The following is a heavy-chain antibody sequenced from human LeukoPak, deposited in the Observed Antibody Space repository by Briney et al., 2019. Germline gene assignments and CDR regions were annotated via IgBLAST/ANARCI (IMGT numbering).Heavy chain of an antibody. V-gene: IGHV3-30*04. CDR1: GFTFSSYE. CDR2: ISYDGSNK. J-gene: IGHJ4*02. Sequence: PGGSLRLSCAASGFTFSSYEMNWVRQAPGKGLEWVAVISYDGSNKYYADSVKGRFTISRDNSKNTLYLQMNSLRAEDTAVYYCARGNLWQDFDYWGQGPLVTVSS. CDR3: ARGNLWQDFDY. D-gene: IGHD2-21*01.